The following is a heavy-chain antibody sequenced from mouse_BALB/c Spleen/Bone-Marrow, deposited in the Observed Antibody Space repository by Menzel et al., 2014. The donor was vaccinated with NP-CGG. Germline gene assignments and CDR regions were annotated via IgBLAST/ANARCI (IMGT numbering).Heavy chain of an antibody. CDR1: GYTFISYW. Sequence: QVQLQQSGAELVRPGASVKGSCKASGYTFISYWINWVRQRPGQGLEWIGNIYPSDSYTNYSQKFKDKATLTVDKSSSTAHMQLSSPTSEDSAVYYCTRMYYNYYAMDYWGQGTSVTVSS. V-gene: IGHV1-69*02. J-gene: IGHJ4*01. CDR2: IYPSDSYT. CDR3: TRMYYNYYAMDY. D-gene: IGHD1-3*01.